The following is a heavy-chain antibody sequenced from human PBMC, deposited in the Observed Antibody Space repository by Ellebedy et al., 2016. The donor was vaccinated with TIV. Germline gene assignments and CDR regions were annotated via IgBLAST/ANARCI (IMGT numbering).Heavy chain of an antibody. V-gene: IGHV3-30-3*01. J-gene: IGHJ4*02. CDR3: ARDNLEWLVSYYFDY. CDR1: GFTFSSYA. Sequence: PGGSLRLFCAASGFTFSSYAMHWVRQAPGKVLEWVAVISYDGSNKYYADSVKGRFTISRDNSKNTLYLQMNSLRAEDTAVYYCARDNLEWLVSYYFDYWGQGTLVTVSS. CDR2: ISYDGSNK. D-gene: IGHD3-3*01.